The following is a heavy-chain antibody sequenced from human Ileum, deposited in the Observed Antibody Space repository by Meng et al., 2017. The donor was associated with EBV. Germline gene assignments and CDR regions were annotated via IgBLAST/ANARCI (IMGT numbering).Heavy chain of an antibody. CDR2: IAYYGHN. D-gene: IGHD1-7*01. V-gene: IGHV4-39*07. CDR1: DDSIPVGPSF. Sequence: HLQYTAPGLFKPSCTPPLPFTAHDDSIPVGPSFCDWIRQPPGKGLEWIATIAYYGHNYYNPSLKSRVTVSKDLSKKQFSLKLSSVTAADTAVYYCARDSGNYRVDHWGQGTLVTVSS. CDR3: ARDSGNYRVDH. J-gene: IGHJ4*02.